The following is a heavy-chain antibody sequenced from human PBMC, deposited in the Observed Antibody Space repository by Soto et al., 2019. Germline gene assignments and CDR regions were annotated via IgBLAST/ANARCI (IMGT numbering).Heavy chain of an antibody. D-gene: IGHD3-10*01. CDR3: ARARYYASRGMDV. Sequence: SETLSLTCTVSGDSISSSDYYWGWIRQPPGKGLEWIGSIYYSGNTDYNPSLKSRVTISVDTSRNQFSLKLNSVTAADTAVYYCARARYYASRGMDVWGQGTTVTVSS. J-gene: IGHJ6*02. V-gene: IGHV4-39*01. CDR1: GDSISSSDYY. CDR2: IYYSGNT.